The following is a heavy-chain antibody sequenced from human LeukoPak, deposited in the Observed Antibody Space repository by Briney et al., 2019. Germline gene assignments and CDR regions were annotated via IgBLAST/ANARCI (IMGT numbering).Heavy chain of an antibody. V-gene: IGHV1-2*02. CDR3: AGSSGGSCYYCHDY. D-gene: IGHD2-15*01. CDR1: GYTFTGYY. J-gene: IGHJ4*02. Sequence: ASVKVSCKASGYTFTGYYMHWVRQAPGQGLEWMGWINTNSGGTNYAQKFQGRVTMTRDTSISTAYMELSRLRSDDTAVYYCAGSSGGSCYYCHDYWGQGTLVTVSS. CDR2: INTNSGGT.